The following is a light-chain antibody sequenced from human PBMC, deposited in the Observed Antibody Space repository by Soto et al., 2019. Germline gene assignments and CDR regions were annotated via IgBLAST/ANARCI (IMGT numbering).Light chain of an antibody. J-gene: IGKJ1*01. V-gene: IGKV3-20*01. Sequence: EIVLTQSPGTLSLSPGERATLSCRTSQSVSSNYLAWYQQKPGQAPRLLIYVASSRSTGIPDRFSGSGSGTEFTLTISRLEPEDFALYYCQQFGSSPPTWTFGQGTKVEIK. CDR1: QSVSSNY. CDR2: VAS. CDR3: QQFGSSPPTWT.